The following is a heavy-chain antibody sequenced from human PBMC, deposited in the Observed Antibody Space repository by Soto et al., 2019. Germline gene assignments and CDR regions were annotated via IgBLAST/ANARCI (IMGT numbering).Heavy chain of an antibody. CDR3: AKGSVDTAMVRNWFDP. CDR2: ISWNSGSI. V-gene: IGHV3-9*01. J-gene: IGHJ5*02. CDR1: GFTFDDYA. Sequence: PGGSLRLSCAASGFTFDDYAMHWVRQAPGKGLEWVSGISWNSGSIGYADSVKGRFTISRDNAKNSLYLQMNSLRAEDTALYYCAKGSVDTAMVRNWFDPWGQGTLVPVSS. D-gene: IGHD5-18*01.